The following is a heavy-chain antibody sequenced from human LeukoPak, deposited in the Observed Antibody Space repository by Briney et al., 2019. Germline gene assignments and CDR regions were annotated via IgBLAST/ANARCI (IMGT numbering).Heavy chain of an antibody. V-gene: IGHV3-30*02. CDR2: AYGDGTDK. CDR1: GFTFNRYG. D-gene: IGHD3-22*01. Sequence: GGSLRLSCAASGFTFNRYGMHWVRQAPGKGLEWVAVAYGDGTDKYYADSVKGRFTISRDNSKNTLYLQMNSLRAEDTAVYYCAKAFYYYDSSGYGHFDYWGQGTLVTVSS. CDR3: AKAFYYYDSSGYGHFDY. J-gene: IGHJ4*02.